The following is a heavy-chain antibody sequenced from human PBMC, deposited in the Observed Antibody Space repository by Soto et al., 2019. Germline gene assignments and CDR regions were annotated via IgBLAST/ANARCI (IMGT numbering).Heavy chain of an antibody. Sequence: ASVKVSCKASGGTFSSYAISWVRQAPGQGLEWMGGIIPIFGTANYAQKFQGRVTITADESTSTAYMELSSLRSEDTAVYYCARDELNCTNGACYTSEYYYYYYGMDVWGQGPTVTVSS. V-gene: IGHV1-69*13. D-gene: IGHD2-8*01. J-gene: IGHJ6*02. CDR1: GGTFSSYA. CDR2: IIPIFGTA. CDR3: ARDELNCTNGACYTSEYYYYYYGMDV.